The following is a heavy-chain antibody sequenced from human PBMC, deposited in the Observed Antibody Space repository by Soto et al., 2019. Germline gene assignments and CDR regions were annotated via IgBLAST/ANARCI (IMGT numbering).Heavy chain of an antibody. CDR2: ISGSGGST. V-gene: IGHV3-23*01. Sequence: EVQLLESGGGLVQPGGSLRLSCAASGFTFSSYAMSWVRQAPGKGLEWVSAISGSGGSTYYADSVKGRFTISRDTSKNTLDLQMNSLRAEDTAVYYCAKVIDSSSWYEGGFDPWGQGTLVTVSS. CDR1: GFTFSSYA. J-gene: IGHJ5*02. D-gene: IGHD6-13*01. CDR3: AKVIDSSSWYEGGFDP.